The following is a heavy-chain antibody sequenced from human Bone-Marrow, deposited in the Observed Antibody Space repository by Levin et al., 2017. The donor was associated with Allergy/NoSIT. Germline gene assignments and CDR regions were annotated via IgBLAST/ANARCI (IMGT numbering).Heavy chain of an antibody. CDR3: ARGGLWLRPDWYFDL. J-gene: IGHJ2*01. CDR2: INAGNGNT. CDR1: GYTFTSYA. V-gene: IGHV1-3*01. Sequence: ASVKVSCKASGYTFTSYAMHWVRQAPGQRLEWMGWINAGNGNTKYSQKFQGRVTITRDTSASTAYMELSSLRSEDTAVYYCARGGLWLRPDWYFDLWGRGTLVTVSS. D-gene: IGHD5-18*01.